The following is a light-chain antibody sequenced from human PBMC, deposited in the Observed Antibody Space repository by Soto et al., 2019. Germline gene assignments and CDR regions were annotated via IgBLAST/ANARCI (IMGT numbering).Light chain of an antibody. CDR2: DVS. CDR3: SSYTSSTTHVV. V-gene: IGLV2-14*03. J-gene: IGLJ2*01. Sequence: QSGLTQPASVSGSPGQSITISCTGTSSDVGGYNYVSWYQQHPGKAPKLTIYDVSNRPSGVSNRFSGSKSGNTACLSISGLQAEDEADYFCSSYTSSTTHVVFGGGTKLTAL. CDR1: SSDVGGYNY.